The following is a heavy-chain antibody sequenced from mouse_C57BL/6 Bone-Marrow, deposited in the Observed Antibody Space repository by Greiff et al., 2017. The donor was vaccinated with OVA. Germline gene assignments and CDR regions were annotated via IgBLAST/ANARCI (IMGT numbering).Heavy chain of an antibody. Sequence: VQLQQSGAELARPGASVKLSCKASGYTFTSYGISWVKQRPGQGLEWIGEIYPRSGNTYYNEKFKGKATLTADKSSSTAYMELRSLTSEDSAVYFCARMGYCDYVLFDYWGQGTTVTVSA. CDR3: ARMGYCDYVLFDY. CDR2: IYPRSGNT. J-gene: IGHJ2*01. D-gene: IGHD2-4*01. CDR1: GYTFTSYG. V-gene: IGHV1-81*01.